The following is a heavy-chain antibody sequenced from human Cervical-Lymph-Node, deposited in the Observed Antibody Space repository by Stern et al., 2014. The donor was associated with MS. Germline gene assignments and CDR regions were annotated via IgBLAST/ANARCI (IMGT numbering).Heavy chain of an antibody. CDR2: INSDGSSS. Sequence: EDQLVESGGGLVHPGGSLRLSCAASGFTFSSYWMHWVRQAPGKGLVWVSRINSDGSSSSYTDSERGRFTISRDNAKNTVSLQMNNLRAEDTAVYFCGRSSGASGDAMDVWGQGTTVTVSS. CDR1: GFTFSSYW. V-gene: IGHV3-74*02. CDR3: GRSSGASGDAMDV. D-gene: IGHD5-12*01. J-gene: IGHJ6*02.